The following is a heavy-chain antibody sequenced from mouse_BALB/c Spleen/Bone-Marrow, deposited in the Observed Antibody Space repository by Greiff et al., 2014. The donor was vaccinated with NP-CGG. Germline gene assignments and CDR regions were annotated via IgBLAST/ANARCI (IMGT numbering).Heavy chain of an antibody. V-gene: IGHV3-8*02. Sequence: EVQLVESGPSLVKPSQTLSLTCSVTGDSITNAYWNWIRKFPGNKIDYMGYISYSGNTYYNPSLKSRISITRDTSKNQFYLQLNSVTTEDTATYFCARGTSYYFDYWRQGTTLTVSS. CDR3: ARGTSYYFDY. CDR2: ISYSGNT. CDR1: GDSITNAY. D-gene: IGHD1-1*01. J-gene: IGHJ2*01.